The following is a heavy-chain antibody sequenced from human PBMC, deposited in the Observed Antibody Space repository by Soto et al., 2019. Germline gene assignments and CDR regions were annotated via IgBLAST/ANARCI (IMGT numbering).Heavy chain of an antibody. CDR3: ARRAFCGGDCTARPQDYYGMDV. CDR2: MCPRDSDT. Sequence: GESLNISCKGSGYSFTSYWIGWVRQMHGKGLEWVGIMCPRDSDTRYSPSSQGQVTISADKSITTAYLQWSSLKASDTAIYYCARRAFCGGDCTARPQDYYGMDVWGQGTAVTVSS. V-gene: IGHV5-51*01. J-gene: IGHJ6*02. D-gene: IGHD2-21*02. CDR1: GYSFTSYW.